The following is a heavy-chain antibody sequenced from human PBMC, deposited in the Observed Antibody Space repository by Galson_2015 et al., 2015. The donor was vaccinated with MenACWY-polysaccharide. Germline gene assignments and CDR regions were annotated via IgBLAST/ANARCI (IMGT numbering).Heavy chain of an antibody. J-gene: IGHJ3*02. CDR1: GYTFGSYA. CDR3: ARESEYYDSFDGFDI. D-gene: IGHD3-22*01. CDR2: INTNTGNP. V-gene: IGHV7-4-1*02. Sequence: VKVSCKASGYTFGSYAMNWVRQAPGQGLEWMGWINTNTGNPTSALGFTGRFVFSLDTSVSTAYLQISSLKAEDTAVYYCARESEYYDSFDGFDIWGQGTMVTVSS.